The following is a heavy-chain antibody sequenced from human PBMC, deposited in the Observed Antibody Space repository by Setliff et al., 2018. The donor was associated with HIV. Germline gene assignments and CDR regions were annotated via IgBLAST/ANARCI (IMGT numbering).Heavy chain of an antibody. J-gene: IGHJ3*02. CDR3: ARGPLDSSGYRSDAFDI. Sequence: SETLSLTCAVYVGSFSGYYWSWIRQPPGKGLEWIGEISHSGRTNYNPSLKSRVAISVDTSKNQFSLKLSSVTAADTAVYYCARGPLDSSGYRSDAFDIWGQGTMVTVSS. D-gene: IGHD3-22*01. CDR2: ISHSGRT. CDR1: VGSFSGYY. V-gene: IGHV4-34*01.